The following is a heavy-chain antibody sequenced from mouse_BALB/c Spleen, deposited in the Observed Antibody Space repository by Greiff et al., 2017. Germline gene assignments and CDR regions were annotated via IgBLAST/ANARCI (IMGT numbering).Heavy chain of an antibody. D-gene: IGHD1-1*01. CDR1: GFTFSSYA. CDR2: ISSGGSYT. Sequence: EVMLVESGGGLVKPGGSLKLSCAASGFTFSSYAMSWVRQSPEKRLEWVAEISSGGSYTYYPDTVPGRFTISRDNAKNTLYLEMSSLRSEDTAMYYCAREGDYYGSSWYFDVWGAGTTVTVSS. J-gene: IGHJ1*01. CDR3: AREGDYYGSSWYFDV. V-gene: IGHV5-9-4*01.